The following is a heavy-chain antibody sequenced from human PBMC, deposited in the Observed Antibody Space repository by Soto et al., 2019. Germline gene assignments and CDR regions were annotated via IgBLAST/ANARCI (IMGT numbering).Heavy chain of an antibody. Sequence: QLQLQESGPGLVKPSETLSLTCTVSGGSIISSNYYWAWIRQPPGTGLEWIGTIYYTGSTYYNPSLKSRITMSVDTSKSQFSLTLSSVNAADTAVYYCARLNKPGWFDPWGQGTLVTVSS. CDR1: GGSIISSNYY. CDR3: ARLNKPGWFDP. CDR2: IYYTGST. J-gene: IGHJ5*02. V-gene: IGHV4-39*01.